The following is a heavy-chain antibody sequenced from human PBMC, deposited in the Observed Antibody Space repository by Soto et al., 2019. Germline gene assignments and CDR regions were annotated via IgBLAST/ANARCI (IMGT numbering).Heavy chain of an antibody. CDR2: INPDGSAK. D-gene: IGHD3-3*02. Sequence: EVPMVASGGGVVQPGGSLRLSCAASGFTFSDQWMRWVRQAPGKGLEWVANINPDGSAKSHVDSVEGRFTISRDNAKNSLYLQMNTLRVNDTAVYYCARGPFWGQATLVTVSS. J-gene: IGHJ4*02. CDR3: ARGPF. V-gene: IGHV3-7*01. CDR1: GFTFSDQW.